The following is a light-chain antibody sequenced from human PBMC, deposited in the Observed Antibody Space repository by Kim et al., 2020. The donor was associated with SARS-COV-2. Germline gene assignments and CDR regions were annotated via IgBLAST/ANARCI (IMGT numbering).Light chain of an antibody. J-gene: IGKJ2*03. V-gene: IGKV1-39*01. Sequence: DIEMTQSPSALSASVGDRVTITCRATQSVSINLNWYQQRPGKAPRLLIYGASTLQSGVPSRFSGSCSGTGFTLTISSLQPEDFAIYYCQQTFSTQYSFGQGTKLEI. CDR2: GAS. CDR3: QQTFSTQYS. CDR1: QSVSIN.